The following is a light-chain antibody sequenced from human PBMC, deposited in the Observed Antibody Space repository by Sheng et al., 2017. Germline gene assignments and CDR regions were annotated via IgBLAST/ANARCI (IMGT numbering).Light chain of an antibody. Sequence: EIVLTQFPGTLSLSPGERATLSCKASQTISANYLAWYQQTPGQAPRLLIYDASTRATGVPDRFSGSGSGTDFTLTITRLEPEDFAVYHCQQYGSTTSFGGGTKVEIK. CDR2: DAS. CDR3: QQYGSTTS. V-gene: IGKV3-20*01. J-gene: IGKJ4*01. CDR1: QTISANY.